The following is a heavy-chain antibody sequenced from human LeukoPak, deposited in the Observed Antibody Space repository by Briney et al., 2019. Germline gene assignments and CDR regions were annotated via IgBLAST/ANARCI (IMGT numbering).Heavy chain of an antibody. V-gene: IGHV4-59*12. Sequence: PSETLSLTCTVSGGSISSYYWSWIRQPPGKGLEWIGYIYYSGSANYNPSLKSRVTISVDTSKNQFSLKLSSVTAADTAVYYCARVGYSYGYNPDYWGQGTLVTVSS. D-gene: IGHD5-18*01. CDR3: ARVGYSYGYNPDY. CDR1: GGSISSYY. J-gene: IGHJ4*02. CDR2: IYYSGSA.